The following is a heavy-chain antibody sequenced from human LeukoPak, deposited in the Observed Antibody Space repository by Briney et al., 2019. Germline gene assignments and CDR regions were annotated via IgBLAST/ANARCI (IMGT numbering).Heavy chain of an antibody. Sequence: PGGSLRLSCAASGFTFSSYGMHWVRQAPGKGLEWVAVILYDGSNKYYADSVKGRFTISRDNSKNTLYLQMNSLKAEDTAVYHCAKAEYYYDSSIDYWGQGTLVTVSS. CDR2: ILYDGSNK. J-gene: IGHJ4*02. D-gene: IGHD3-22*01. CDR1: GFTFSSYG. V-gene: IGHV3-30*18. CDR3: AKAEYYYDSSIDY.